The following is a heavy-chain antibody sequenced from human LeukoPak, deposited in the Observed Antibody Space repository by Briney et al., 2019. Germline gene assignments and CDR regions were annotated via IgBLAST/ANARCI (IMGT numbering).Heavy chain of an antibody. Sequence: GGSLRLSCAASGFTFSSYSMNWVRQAPGKGLEWVSSISSSSSYIYYADSVKGRFTISRDNAKNSLYLQMNSLRAEDTAVYYCARVINVDYYDSSGTDAFDIWGQGTMVTVSS. J-gene: IGHJ3*02. CDR1: GFTFSSYS. CDR3: ARVINVDYYDSSGTDAFDI. CDR2: ISSSSSYI. D-gene: IGHD3-22*01. V-gene: IGHV3-21*01.